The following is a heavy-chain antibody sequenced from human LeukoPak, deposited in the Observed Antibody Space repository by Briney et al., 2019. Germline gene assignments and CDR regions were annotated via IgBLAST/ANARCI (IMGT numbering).Heavy chain of an antibody. CDR3: ASSSVLRYFDWLPMPFDY. D-gene: IGHD3-9*01. Sequence: SETLSLTCTVSGGSISSYYWSWIRQPPGKGLEWIGYTYYSGSTNYNPSLKSRVTISVDTSKNQFSLKLSSVTAADTAVYYCASSSVLRYFDWLPMPFDYWGQGTLVTVSS. J-gene: IGHJ4*02. V-gene: IGHV4-59*01. CDR2: TYYSGST. CDR1: GGSISSYY.